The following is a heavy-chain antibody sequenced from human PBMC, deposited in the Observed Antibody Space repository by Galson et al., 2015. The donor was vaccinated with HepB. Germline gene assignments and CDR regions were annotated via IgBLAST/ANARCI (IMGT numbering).Heavy chain of an antibody. CDR2: INPNSGGT. CDR3: ARDPVLEPMVLIAAYGMDV. CDR1: GYTFTGYY. D-gene: IGHD4/OR15-4a*01. Sequence: SVKVSCKASGYTFTGYYMHWVRQAPGQGLEWMGWINPNSGGTNYAQKFQGRVTMTRDTSISTAYMELSRLRSDDTAVYYCARDPVLEPMVLIAAYGMDVWGQGTTVTVSS. V-gene: IGHV1-2*02. J-gene: IGHJ6*02.